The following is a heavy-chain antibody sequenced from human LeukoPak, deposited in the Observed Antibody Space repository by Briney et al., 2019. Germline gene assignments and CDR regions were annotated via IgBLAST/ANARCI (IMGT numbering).Heavy chain of an antibody. D-gene: IGHD3-3*01. CDR3: ARVNISMYFWSGSYFDY. V-gene: IGHV1-18*01. CDR1: GYTFTSYG. Sequence: ASVKVSCKASGYTFTSYGISWVRQAPGQGLEWMGWISAYNGNTNYAQKLQGRVTMTTDTSTSTAYMELRSLRSDDTAVYYCARVNISMYFWSGSYFDYWGQGTLVTVSS. CDR2: ISAYNGNT. J-gene: IGHJ4*02.